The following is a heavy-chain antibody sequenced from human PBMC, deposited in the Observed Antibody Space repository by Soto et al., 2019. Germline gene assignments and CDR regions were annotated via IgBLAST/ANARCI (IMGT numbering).Heavy chain of an antibody. CDR1: GFTFSNAW. Sequence: EVQLVESGGGLVKPGGSLRLSCAVSGFTFSNAWMSWVRQAPGKGLEWVGRIKSKTDGGTTDYAAPVKGRFTISRDDSKNTLYLQMNSLKTEDTAVYYCTTDWDDYVWGRYRLLPDAFDIWGQGTMVTVSS. CDR3: TTDWDDYVWGRYRLLPDAFDI. CDR2: IKSKTDGGTT. D-gene: IGHD3-16*02. V-gene: IGHV3-15*01. J-gene: IGHJ3*02.